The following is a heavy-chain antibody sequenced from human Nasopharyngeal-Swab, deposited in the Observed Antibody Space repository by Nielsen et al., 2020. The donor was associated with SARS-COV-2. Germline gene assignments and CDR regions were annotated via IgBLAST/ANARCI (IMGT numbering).Heavy chain of an antibody. V-gene: IGHV3-23*01. D-gene: IGHD4-17*01. CDR1: GFTFSSYA. CDR3: AKEGAVTTVTTYYYYYGMDV. J-gene: IGHJ6*02. Sequence: GGSLRLSCAASGFTFSSYAMSWVRQAPGKGLEWVSAISGSGGSTYYADSVKGRFTISRDNSKNTLYLQMNSLRAEDTAVYYCAKEGAVTTVTTYYYYYGMDVWGQGTTVTVSS. CDR2: ISGSGGST.